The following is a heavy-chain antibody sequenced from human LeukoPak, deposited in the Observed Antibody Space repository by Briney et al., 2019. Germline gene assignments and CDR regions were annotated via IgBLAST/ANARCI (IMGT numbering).Heavy chain of an antibody. Sequence: GRSLRLSCAASGFTFSSYGMHWVRQAPGRGLEWVAVIWYDGSNKYYADSVKGRFTISRDNSKNTLYLQMNSLRAEDTAVYYCARDTSGAYLLWGQGTLVTVSS. CDR2: IWYDGSNK. J-gene: IGHJ4*02. CDR3: ARDTSGAYLL. CDR1: GFTFSSYG. D-gene: IGHD3-10*01. V-gene: IGHV3-33*01.